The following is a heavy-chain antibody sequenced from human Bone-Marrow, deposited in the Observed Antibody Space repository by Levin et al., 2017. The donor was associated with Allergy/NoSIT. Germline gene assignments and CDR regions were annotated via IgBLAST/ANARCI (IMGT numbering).Heavy chain of an antibody. D-gene: IGHD1-26*01. CDR1: GFTFSSSA. Sequence: GGSLRLSCTASGFTFSSSAMSWVRQAPGKGLEWVSAILNTGGRIYYADSVKGRFTISRDNSKNTLFLQMNSLRAEDTALYYCAKSLGIFDYWGQGALVTVSS. CDR3: AKSLGIFDY. CDR2: ILNTGGRI. J-gene: IGHJ4*02. V-gene: IGHV3-23*01.